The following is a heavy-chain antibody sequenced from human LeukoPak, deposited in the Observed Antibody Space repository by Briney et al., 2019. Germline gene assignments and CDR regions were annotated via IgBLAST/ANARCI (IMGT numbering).Heavy chain of an antibody. D-gene: IGHD6-19*01. CDR2: ASYKSEWSF. CDR1: GDSVSNNNVA. J-gene: IGHJ1*01. V-gene: IGHV6-1*01. Sequence: SQTLSLTCAISGDSVSNNNVAWNWVRQSQSRGLEWLGRASYKSEWSFNYAVSVKSRITINADTSKNQFSLRLNSVTPEDTAVYYCARWDHGSARFQNWGQGTLVTVSS. CDR3: ARWDHGSARFQN.